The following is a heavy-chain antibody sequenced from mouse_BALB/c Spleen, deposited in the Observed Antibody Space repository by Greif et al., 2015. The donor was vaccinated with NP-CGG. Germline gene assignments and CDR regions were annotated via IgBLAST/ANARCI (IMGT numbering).Heavy chain of an antibody. CDR2: IWGDGST. J-gene: IGHJ4*01. CDR1: GFSLTGYG. CDR3: ARDRPLRLRGYAMDY. D-gene: IGHD1-2*01. V-gene: IGHV2-6-7*01. Sequence: VMLVESGPGLVAPSQSLSITCTVSGFSLTGYGVNWVRQPPGKGLEWLGMIWGDGSTDYNSALKSRLSISKDNSKSQVFLKMNSLQTDDTARYYCARDRPLRLRGYAMDYWGQGTSVTVSS.